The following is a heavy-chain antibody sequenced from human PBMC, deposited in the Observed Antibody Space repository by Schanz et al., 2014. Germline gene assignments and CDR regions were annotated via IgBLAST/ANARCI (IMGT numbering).Heavy chain of an antibody. Sequence: VQLVESGGGMVQPGGSLRLSCAASGFTFSDHYMDWVRQSPGKGLEWVAVLSSDESRKFYADSEKGRFTISRDNAKNSLFLQMNSLSAEDTAVYYCAKVAPAATYLDSWGLGTLVTVSS. D-gene: IGHD2-2*01. V-gene: IGHV3-30*18. J-gene: IGHJ4*02. CDR2: LSSDESRK. CDR3: AKVAPAATYLDS. CDR1: GFTFSDHY.